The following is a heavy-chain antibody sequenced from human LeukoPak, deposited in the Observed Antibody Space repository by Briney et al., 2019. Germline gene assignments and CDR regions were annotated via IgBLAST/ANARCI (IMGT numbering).Heavy chain of an antibody. CDR1: GGSFSGYY. D-gene: IGHD4-17*01. J-gene: IGHJ3*02. V-gene: IGHV4-34*01. CDR2: INHSGST. Sequence: SETLSLTCAVYGGSFSGYYWSWIRQPPGKGLEWIGEINHSGSTNYNPSLKSRVTISVDTSKNQFSLKLSSVTAADTAVYYCARGLDYGYYVGDAFDIWGQGTMVTVSS. CDR3: ARGLDYGYYVGDAFDI.